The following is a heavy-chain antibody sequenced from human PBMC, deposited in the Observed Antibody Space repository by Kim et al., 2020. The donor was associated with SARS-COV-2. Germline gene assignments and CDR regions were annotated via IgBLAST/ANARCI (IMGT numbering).Heavy chain of an antibody. CDR2: IYPGDSDT. CDR1: GYSFTSYW. CDR3: ARHWSSITQGNWFDP. Sequence: GESLKISCKGSGYSFTSYWIGWVRQMPGKGLEWMGIIYPGDSDTRYSPSFQGQVTISADKSISTAYLQWSSLKASDTAMYYCARHWSSITQGNWFDPWGQGTLVTVSS. J-gene: IGHJ5*02. D-gene: IGHD1-20*01. V-gene: IGHV5-51*01.